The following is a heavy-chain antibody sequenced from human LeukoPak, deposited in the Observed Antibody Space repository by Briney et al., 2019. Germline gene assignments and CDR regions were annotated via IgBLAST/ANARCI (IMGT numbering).Heavy chain of an antibody. CDR2: INHSGST. CDR3: RGSGRYAGGLDY. V-gene: IGHV4-34*01. CDR1: GGSFSGYY. J-gene: IGHJ4*02. D-gene: IGHD6-19*01. Sequence: PSETLSLTCAVYGGSFSGYYWSWIRQPPGKGLEWIGEINHSGSTNYNPSLKSRVTISVDTSKNQFSLKLSSVTAADTAVYYCRGSGRYAGGLDYWGQGTLVTVSS.